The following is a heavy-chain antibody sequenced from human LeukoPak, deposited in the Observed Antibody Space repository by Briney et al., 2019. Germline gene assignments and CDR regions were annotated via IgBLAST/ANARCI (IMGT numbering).Heavy chain of an antibody. Sequence: GGSLRLSCAAPGFTFSSYAMSWVRQAPGKGLEWVSAISGSGGSTSYADAVKGRFTVSRDNSKNTRDLQMKILRPDDTAVYYCAKARQWLVPSFDYWGQGTLVTVSS. CDR3: AKARQWLVPSFDY. J-gene: IGHJ4*02. CDR2: ISGSGGST. V-gene: IGHV3-23*01. D-gene: IGHD6-19*01. CDR1: GFTFSSYA.